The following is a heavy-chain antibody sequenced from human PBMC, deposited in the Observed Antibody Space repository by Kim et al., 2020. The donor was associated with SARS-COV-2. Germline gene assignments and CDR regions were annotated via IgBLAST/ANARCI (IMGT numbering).Heavy chain of an antibody. Sequence: GESLKISCKGSGYSFTSYWIGWVRQMPGKGLEWMGIIYPGDSDTRYSPSFQGQVTISADKSISTAYLQWSSLKASDTAMYYCARQKYQRLAYDYVPLGAFDIWGQGTMVTVSS. CDR3: ARQKYQRLAYDYVPLGAFDI. CDR1: GYSFTSYW. D-gene: IGHD3-16*01. CDR2: IYPGDSDT. V-gene: IGHV5-51*01. J-gene: IGHJ3*02.